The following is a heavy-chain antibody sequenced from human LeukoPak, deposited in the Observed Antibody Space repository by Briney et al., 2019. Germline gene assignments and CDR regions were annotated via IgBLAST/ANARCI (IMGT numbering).Heavy chain of an antibody. CDR1: GFTFTSYW. CDR2: IKQDGSKK. Sequence: GGSLRLSCAVSGFTFTSYWMTWVRQAPGKGPEWVANIKQDGSKKYYVDSVKGRFTISRDNAKNSLYLQMSSLRAEDTAVYYCARHSGTYFDYWGQGTLVTVSS. J-gene: IGHJ4*02. V-gene: IGHV3-7*01. D-gene: IGHD1-26*01. CDR3: ARHSGTYFDY.